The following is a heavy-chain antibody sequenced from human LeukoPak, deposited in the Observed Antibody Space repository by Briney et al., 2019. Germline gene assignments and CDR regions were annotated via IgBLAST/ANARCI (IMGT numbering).Heavy chain of an antibody. CDR3: VKHKVGAKVPYFFDY. CDR2: VSGGSTGT. V-gene: IGHV3-23*01. Sequence: GGSLRLSCAASGFTFSNYAMNWVCQAPGKGLEWVSTVSGGSTGTYYADAVKGRFTISRDNSKNTLYLQLNSLRAEDTAVYYCVKHKVGAKVPYFFDYWGQGTLVAVSS. CDR1: GFTFSNYA. D-gene: IGHD1-26*01. J-gene: IGHJ4*02.